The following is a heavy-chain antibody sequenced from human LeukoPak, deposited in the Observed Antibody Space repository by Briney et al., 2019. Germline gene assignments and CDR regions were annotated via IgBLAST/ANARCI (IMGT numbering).Heavy chain of an antibody. CDR3: ARAFRNRVSPNY. J-gene: IGHJ4*02. CDR1: GYTFTSYD. D-gene: IGHD6-13*01. CDR2: MNPNSGNT. V-gene: IGHV1-8*01. Sequence: APVKVSCKASGYTFTSYDINWVRQAPGQGLEWMGWMNPNSGNTGYAQKFQGRVTMTRNTSISTAYMELSSLRSEDTAVYYCARAFRNRVSPNYWGQGTLVTVSS.